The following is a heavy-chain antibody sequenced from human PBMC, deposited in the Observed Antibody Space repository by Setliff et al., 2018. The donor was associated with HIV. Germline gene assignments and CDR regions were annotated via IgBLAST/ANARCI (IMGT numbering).Heavy chain of an antibody. CDR2: ISAAGTI. J-gene: IGHJ4*01. D-gene: IGHD6-13*01. V-gene: IGHV4-4*07. CDR1: GGSISRYY. CDR3: ARDEGRATGSWWDQSASWYLDY. Sequence: SETLSLTCTVSGGSISRYYWSWIRQPAGKRLEFIGRISAAGTIHYNPSLRSRVTLSVDTSENQFSLTVNSVTAADTAMYFCARDEGRATGSWWDQSASWYLDYWGHGILVTVSS.